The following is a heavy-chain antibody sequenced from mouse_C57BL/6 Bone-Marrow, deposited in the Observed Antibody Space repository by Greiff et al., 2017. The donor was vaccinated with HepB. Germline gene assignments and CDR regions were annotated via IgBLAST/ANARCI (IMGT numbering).Heavy chain of an antibody. CDR2: IYPGDGDT. CDR1: GYAFSSSW. Sequence: QVQLQQSGPELVKPGASVKISCKASGYAFSSSWMNWVKQRPGKGLEWIGRIYPGDGDTNYNGKFKGKATLTADKSSSTAYMQLSRLTSEDSGVYYCARGYYGSSICWGQGTSVTVSS. CDR3: ARGYYGSSIC. J-gene: IGHJ4*01. V-gene: IGHV1-82*01. D-gene: IGHD1-1*01.